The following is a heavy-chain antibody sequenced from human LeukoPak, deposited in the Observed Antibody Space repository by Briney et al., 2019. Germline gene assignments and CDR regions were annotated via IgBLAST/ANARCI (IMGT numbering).Heavy chain of an antibody. CDR3: ARGRLAYYYDSSGYYFISQNDAFDI. V-gene: IGHV4-34*01. Sequence: SETLSLTCAVYGGSFSDYYWRLIRQPPGKGLEWIGEINHSGSTNYNPSLKSRVTISVGTSKNQFSLKLSSVTAADTAVYYCARGRLAYYYDSSGYYFISQNDAFDIWGQGTMVTVSS. CDR2: INHSGST. D-gene: IGHD3-22*01. J-gene: IGHJ3*02. CDR1: GGSFSDYY.